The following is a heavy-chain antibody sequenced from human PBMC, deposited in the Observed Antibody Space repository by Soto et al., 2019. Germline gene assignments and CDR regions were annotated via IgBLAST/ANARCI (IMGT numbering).Heavy chain of an antibody. Sequence: SETLSLTCTVSGGSISSYYWSWIRQPPGKGLEWIGYIYYSGSTNYNPSLKSRVTISVDTSKNQFSLKLSSVTAADTAVYYCAGWGSTYDYYYYMDVWGKGATVTVSS. J-gene: IGHJ6*03. V-gene: IGHV4-59*01. CDR2: IYYSGST. CDR3: AGWGSTYDYYYYMDV. D-gene: IGHD3-16*01. CDR1: GGSISSYY.